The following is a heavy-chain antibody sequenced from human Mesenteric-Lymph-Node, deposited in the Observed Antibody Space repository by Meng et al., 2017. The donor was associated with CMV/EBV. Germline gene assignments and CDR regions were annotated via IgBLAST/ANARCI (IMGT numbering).Heavy chain of an antibody. CDR3: ARGLGDSSGYYPLFDY. D-gene: IGHD3-22*01. V-gene: IGHV4-30-2*01. CDR1: GSLRRGGYS. J-gene: IGHJ4*02. CDR2: IYHSGST. Sequence: GSLRRGGYSWSWIRQPPGKGLEWIGYIYHSGSTYYNPSLKSRVTISVDRSKNQFSLKLSSVTAADTAVYYCARGLGDSSGYYPLFDYWGQGTLVTVSS.